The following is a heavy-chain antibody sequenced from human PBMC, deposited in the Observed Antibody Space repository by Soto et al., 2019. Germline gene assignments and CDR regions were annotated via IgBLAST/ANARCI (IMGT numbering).Heavy chain of an antibody. CDR1: GGSINSSSYF. J-gene: IGHJ5*02. CDR3: ARHYSSGSRNWFDP. V-gene: IGHV4-39*01. D-gene: IGHD6-19*01. CDR2: IYYSGST. Sequence: PSETLSLTCIVSGGSINSSSYFWGWVRQPPGKGLEWIGSIYYSGSTYYNPSLRSRVTISVDTSKNQFSLKLSSVTAADTAVFYCARHYSSGSRNWFDPWGQGTQVTVSS.